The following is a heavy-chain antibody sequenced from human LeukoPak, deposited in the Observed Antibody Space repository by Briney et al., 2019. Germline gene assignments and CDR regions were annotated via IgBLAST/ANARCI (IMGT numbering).Heavy chain of an antibody. V-gene: IGHV4-39*07. CDR2: IYYSGST. CDR1: GGSISSSSYY. D-gene: IGHD1-26*01. CDR3: ARDRRRGPFDP. J-gene: IGHJ5*02. Sequence: SETLSLTCTVSGGSISSSSYYWGWIRQPPGKGLEWIGSIYYSGSTYYNPSLKSRVTISVDTSKNQFSLKLSSVTAADTAVYYCARDRRRGPFDPWGQGTLVTLSS.